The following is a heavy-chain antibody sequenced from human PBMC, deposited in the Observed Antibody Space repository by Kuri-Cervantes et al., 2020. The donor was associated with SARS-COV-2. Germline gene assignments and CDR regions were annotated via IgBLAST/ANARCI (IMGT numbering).Heavy chain of an antibody. CDR3: YCAPKEGFDS. J-gene: IGHJ4*02. CDR1: ETTFPNYD. D-gene: IGHD2-21*01. Sequence: SVNVSCKAPETTFPNYDINWVRQATGQGLEWMGMVKTNSGNTLYAQFFQGRVTMTRDTSTSTVYMELSSLTSEDTAIYYCYCAPKEGFDSWGQGTLVTVSS. CDR2: VKTNSGNT. V-gene: IGHV1-8*01.